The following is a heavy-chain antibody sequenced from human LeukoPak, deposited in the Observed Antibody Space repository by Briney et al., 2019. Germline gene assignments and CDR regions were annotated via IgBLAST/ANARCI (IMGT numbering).Heavy chain of an antibody. CDR1: GFTFSNYW. CDR2: INSDGSST. V-gene: IGHV3-74*01. D-gene: IGHD5-18*01. Sequence: GGSLRLSCAASGFTFSNYWMHWVRQAPGKGLVWVSRINSDGSSTSYADSVRGRFSISRDNAKNSLYLQMNSLRAEDTAVYYCARGYSYGYLDYWGQGTLVTVSS. CDR3: ARGYSYGYLDY. J-gene: IGHJ4*02.